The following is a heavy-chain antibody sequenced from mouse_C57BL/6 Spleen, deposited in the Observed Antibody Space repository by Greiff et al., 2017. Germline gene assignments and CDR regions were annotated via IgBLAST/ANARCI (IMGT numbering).Heavy chain of an antibody. J-gene: IGHJ2*01. D-gene: IGHD4-1*01. V-gene: IGHV1-76*01. Sequence: QVQLQQSGAELVRPGASVKLSCKASGYTFTDYYINWVKQRPGQGLEWIARIYPGSGNTYYNEKFKGKATLTAEKSSSTAYMQLSSLTSEDSAVDFCARSNWDDYFDYWGQGTTLTVSA. CDR1: GYTFTDYY. CDR2: IYPGSGNT. CDR3: ARSNWDDYFDY.